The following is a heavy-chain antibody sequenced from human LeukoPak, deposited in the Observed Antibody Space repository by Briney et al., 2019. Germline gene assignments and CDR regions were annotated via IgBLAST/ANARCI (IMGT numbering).Heavy chain of an antibody. V-gene: IGHV3-74*01. CDR3: AGKNIVVVTASLHYRFGP. Sequence: AGGSLRLSCAASGFTFSSSWMHWVRQAPGKGLVWVSRIKNDGSSTTYADSVKGRFTISRDNVKNTLYLQMNSLRAEDTAVYYCAGKNIVVVTASLHYRFGPWGQGTLVTVSS. CDR1: GFTFSSSW. CDR2: IKNDGSST. D-gene: IGHD2-21*02. J-gene: IGHJ5*02.